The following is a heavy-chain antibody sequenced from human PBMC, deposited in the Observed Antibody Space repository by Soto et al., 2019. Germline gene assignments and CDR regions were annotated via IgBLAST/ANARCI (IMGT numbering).Heavy chain of an antibody. Sequence: GGSLRLSCAASGFTFNTYAMKWVRQAPGKGLEWVSMTSDSGTYTYYADSVKGRFIISRDNSKNTLYLQMNSLRAEDTAVYYCEKAQRSQTVYSNSEYWGQGTLVTVSS. CDR3: EKAQRSQTVYSNSEY. CDR1: GFTFNTYA. D-gene: IGHD6-25*01. V-gene: IGHV3-23*01. CDR2: TSDSGTYT. J-gene: IGHJ4*01.